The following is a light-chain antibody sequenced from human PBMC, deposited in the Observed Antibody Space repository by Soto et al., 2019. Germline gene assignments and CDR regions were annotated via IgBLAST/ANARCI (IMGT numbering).Light chain of an antibody. V-gene: IGLV2-8*01. CDR1: SSDVGGYNY. CDR2: EVS. CDR3: SSYAGSNNSYV. Sequence: QSALTQPPSASGSPGQSVTVSCTGTSSDVGGYNYVSWYQQHPGKAPKLMIYEVSKRPAGVPDRFSGSKSGNTASLTASGLQADDEADYYCSSYAGSNNSYVFGTGTKLTVL. J-gene: IGLJ1*01.